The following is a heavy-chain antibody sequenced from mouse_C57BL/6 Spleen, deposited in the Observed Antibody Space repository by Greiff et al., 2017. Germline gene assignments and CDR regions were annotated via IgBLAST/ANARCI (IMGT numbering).Heavy chain of an antibody. Sequence: EVKVVESGGGLVKPGGSLKLSCAASGFTFSDYGMHWVRQAPEKGLEWVAYISSGSSTIYYADTVQGRFTISRDNAKNTLFLQMTSLRSEDTAMYYCARTQSGAYWGQGTLVTVSA. V-gene: IGHV5-17*01. CDR1: GFTFSDYG. CDR3: ARTQSGAY. CDR2: ISSGSSTI. D-gene: IGHD4-1*01. J-gene: IGHJ3*01.